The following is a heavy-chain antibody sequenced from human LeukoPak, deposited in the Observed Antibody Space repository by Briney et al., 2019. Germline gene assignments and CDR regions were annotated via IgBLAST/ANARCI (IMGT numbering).Heavy chain of an antibody. CDR3: ATGYSSGWYGRLDY. Sequence: GSLRLSCAASGFTFSSYGMHWVRQAPGRGLEWVAFIRYDGSNKYYADSVKGRFTLCRDNSKNTMYLQMNTLRAEDTAVYYCATGYSSGWYGRLDYWGQGTLVTVSS. V-gene: IGHV3-30*02. D-gene: IGHD6-19*01. CDR1: GFTFSSYG. J-gene: IGHJ4*02. CDR2: IRYDGSNK.